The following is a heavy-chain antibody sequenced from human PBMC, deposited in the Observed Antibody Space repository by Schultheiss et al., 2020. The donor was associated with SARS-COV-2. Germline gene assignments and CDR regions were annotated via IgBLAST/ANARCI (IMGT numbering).Heavy chain of an antibody. CDR2: IYYSGST. Sequence: SETLSLTCTVSGDSIGSYYWSWIRQPPGKGLEWIGYIYYSGSTYFNPSLKSRVTISVDTSKNQFSLKLSSVTAADTAVYYCARVRIYYDSSGYYIWGWFDPWGQGTLVTVSS. J-gene: IGHJ5*02. CDR1: GDSIGSYY. D-gene: IGHD3-22*01. CDR3: ARVRIYYDSSGYYIWGWFDP. V-gene: IGHV4-59*12.